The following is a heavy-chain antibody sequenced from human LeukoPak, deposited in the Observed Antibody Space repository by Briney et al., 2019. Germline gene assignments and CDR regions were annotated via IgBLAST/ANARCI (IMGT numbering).Heavy chain of an antibody. CDR2: INDDVT. CDR1: GFSFSSYS. Sequence: GGSLRLSCTASGFSFSSYSMSWVRQPPGKGLEWISAINDDVTYYRDSVKGRFTVSRDNSRNTLYLQLNSLRAEDTAIYYCARDIGENDGSTKGGDYWGQGTLVTVSS. CDR3: ARDIGENDGSTKGGDY. D-gene: IGHD5-24*01. J-gene: IGHJ4*02. V-gene: IGHV3-23*01.